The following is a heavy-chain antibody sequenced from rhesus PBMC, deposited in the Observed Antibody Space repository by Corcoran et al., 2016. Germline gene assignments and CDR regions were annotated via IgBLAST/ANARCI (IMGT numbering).Heavy chain of an antibody. V-gene: IGHV3-100*02. CDR2: ISESGGTT. D-gene: IGHD2-33*01. Sequence: DVQLVESGGGLVKPGGSLRLSCVASGFTFSSYELLWVRQAPGKGRRWVSVISESGGTTYYADSVKGRLTISRDNAKNSLLRERNSLRAEDTAGYYCTRGVAGVDYWGQGVLVTVSS. CDR3: TRGVAGVDY. CDR1: GFTFSSYE. J-gene: IGHJ4*01.